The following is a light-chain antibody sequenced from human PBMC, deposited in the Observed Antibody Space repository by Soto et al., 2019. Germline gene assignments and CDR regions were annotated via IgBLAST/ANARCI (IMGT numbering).Light chain of an antibody. CDR3: ETWDRDTWV. V-gene: IGLV4-60*02. J-gene: IGLJ3*02. Sequence: QPVLTQSSSASASLGSSVKLTCTLSSGHSSYIIAWHQQQPGKAPRYLMKLERSGSFNKGSGVPDRFSGSSSGADRYLTISNLQFEDEADYFCETWDRDTWVFGGGTQLTVL. CDR1: SGHSSYI. CDR2: LERSGSF.